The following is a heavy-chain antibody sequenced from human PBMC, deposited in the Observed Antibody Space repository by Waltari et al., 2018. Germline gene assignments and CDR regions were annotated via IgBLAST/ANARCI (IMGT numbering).Heavy chain of an antibody. J-gene: IGHJ4*02. CDR1: GLIFSNYA. CDR2: ISGSVDNT. D-gene: IGHD4-17*01. CDR3: SKDADDSDYGLFDY. V-gene: IGHV3-23*01. Sequence: EVQLLESGGGLVQPGGSLRLSCAASGLIFSNYAMSWVRQAPGKGMEWVSAISGSVDNTYYADSVKGRFTISRDNAKNTLYLQMNSLRAEDKAVYYCSKDADDSDYGLFDYWGQGTLVTVSS.